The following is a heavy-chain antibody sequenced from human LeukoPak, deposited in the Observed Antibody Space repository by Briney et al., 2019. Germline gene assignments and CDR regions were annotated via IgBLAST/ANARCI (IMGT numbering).Heavy chain of an antibody. V-gene: IGHV3-43*02. D-gene: IGHD6-13*01. J-gene: IGHJ4*02. Sequence: GGSLRLSCAASGFTFSSYAMHWVRQAPGKGLEWVSLISGDGGSTYYADSVKGRFTISRDNSKNSLYLQMNSLRTEDTALYYCAKASGYSSSWYSSAPYYFDYWGQGTLVTVSS. CDR3: AKASGYSSSWYSSAPYYFDY. CDR2: ISGDGGST. CDR1: GFTFSSYA.